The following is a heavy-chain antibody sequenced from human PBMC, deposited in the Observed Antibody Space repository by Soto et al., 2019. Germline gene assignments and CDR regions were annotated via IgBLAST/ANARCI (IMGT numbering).Heavy chain of an antibody. J-gene: IGHJ3*02. Sequence: SDTLSLTCTVSGGSISSGGDYGILISHHPWKGLEWIGYIYYSGSTYYNPSLKSRVTISVDTSKNQFSLKLSSVTAADTAVYYCARDRHIVVVTPNDAFDIWGQGTMVTVSS. CDR1: GGSISSGGDY. V-gene: IGHV4-31*03. D-gene: IGHD2-21*02. CDR2: IYYSGST. CDR3: ARDRHIVVVTPNDAFDI.